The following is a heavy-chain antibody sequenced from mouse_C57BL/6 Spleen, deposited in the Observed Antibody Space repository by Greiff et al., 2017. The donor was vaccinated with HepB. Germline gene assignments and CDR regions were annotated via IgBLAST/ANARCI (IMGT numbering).Heavy chain of an antibody. CDR3: ARVTTVVAENYYDY. CDR2: IDPANGNT. CDR1: GFNIKNTY. V-gene: IGHV14-3*01. Sequence: VQLKQSVAELVRPGASVKLSCTASGFNIKNTYMHWVKQRPEQGLEWIGRIDPANGNTKYAPKFQGKATIPADTSSNTAYLQLSSLTSEDTAIYYCARVTTVVAENYYDYWGQGTTLTVSS. J-gene: IGHJ2*01. D-gene: IGHD1-1*01.